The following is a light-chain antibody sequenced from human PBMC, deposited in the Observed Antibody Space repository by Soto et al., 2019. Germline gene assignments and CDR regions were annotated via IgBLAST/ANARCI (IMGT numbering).Light chain of an antibody. J-gene: IGKJ4*02. CDR3: QQYSNWPLT. CDR2: GAS. Sequence: EVVMTQSPATLSVSPGERATLSCRASQSVSSTLAWYQQKPGQAPRLLIYGASTRATGIPARFSGSGSGTEFTLSISSLQSEDVAVYYCQQYSNWPLTFGGGTKVVSK. V-gene: IGKV3-15*01. CDR1: QSVSST.